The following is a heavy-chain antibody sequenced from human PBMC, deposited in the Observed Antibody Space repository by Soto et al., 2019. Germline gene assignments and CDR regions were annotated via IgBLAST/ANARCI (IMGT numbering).Heavy chain of an antibody. CDR1: GFTVSSTH. V-gene: IGHV3-53*02. J-gene: IGHJ4*02. Sequence: EVQLVETGGGLIQPGGSLRLSCAASGFTVSSTHMTWVRQAPGKGLEWVSVIYSGGTTYYADSVKGRFTISRDNSKNTLYLQMNSLRAEDTAVHYCARDAVYSGSPEDYWGQGTLVTVSS. CDR2: IYSGGTT. CDR3: ARDAVYSGSPEDY. D-gene: IGHD1-26*01.